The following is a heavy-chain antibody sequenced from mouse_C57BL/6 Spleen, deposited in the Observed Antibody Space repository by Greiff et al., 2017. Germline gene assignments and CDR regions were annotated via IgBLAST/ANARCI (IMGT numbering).Heavy chain of an antibody. CDR1: GYSFTGYY. CDR3: ARRGSNFWFAY. J-gene: IGHJ3*01. D-gene: IGHD4-1*01. CDR2: INPSTGGT. V-gene: IGHV1-42*01. Sequence: EVQLHQSGPELVKPGASVKISCKASGYSFTGYYMNWVKQSPEKSLEWIGEINPSTGGTTYNQKFKAKATLTVDKSSSTAYMQLKSLTSEDSAVYYCARRGSNFWFAYWGQGTLVTVSA.